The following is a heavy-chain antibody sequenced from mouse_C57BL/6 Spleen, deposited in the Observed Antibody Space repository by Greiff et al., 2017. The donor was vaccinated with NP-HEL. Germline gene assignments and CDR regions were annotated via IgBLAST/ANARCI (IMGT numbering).Heavy chain of an antibody. CDR3: ARRRNSYFAY. CDR1: GFTFSDYG. Sequence: EVKLMESGGGLVKPGGSLKLSCAASGFTFSDYGMHWVRQAPEKGLEWVAYISSGSSSIYYADTLKGRVTISRDNAYNTLFLQMTSLTSEDTAMYYCARRRNSYFAYWGKATLVTVSA. D-gene: IGHD1-1*01. V-gene: IGHV5-17*01. J-gene: IGHJ3*01. CDR2: ISSGSSSI.